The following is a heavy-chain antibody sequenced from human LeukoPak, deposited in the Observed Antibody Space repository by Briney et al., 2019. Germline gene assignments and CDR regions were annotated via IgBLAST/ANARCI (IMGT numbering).Heavy chain of an antibody. CDR1: GNTFTGYY. Sequence: GASVKVSCKASGNTFTGYYMHWVRQAPGQGLEWMGWINPNSGGTNYAQKFQGRVTMTRDTSISTAYMELSRLRSDDTAVYYCARAGGWLQSPFDYWGQGTLVTVSS. V-gene: IGHV1-2*02. J-gene: IGHJ4*02. CDR3: ARAGGWLQSPFDY. D-gene: IGHD5-24*01. CDR2: INPNSGGT.